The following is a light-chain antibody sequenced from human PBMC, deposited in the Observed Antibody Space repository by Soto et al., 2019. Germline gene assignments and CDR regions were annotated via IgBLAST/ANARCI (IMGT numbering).Light chain of an antibody. V-gene: IGLV4-69*01. Sequence: QPVLTQSPSASASLGASVKLTCTLSSGHSSYGIAWHQQQPGKGPRFLMNLNTDGSHNKGDGIPDRFSGSSSGAERYLIISSLQSDDEADYYCQTWDTGTRIFGGGTKVTVL. J-gene: IGLJ2*01. CDR1: SGHSSYG. CDR2: LNTDGSH. CDR3: QTWDTGTRI.